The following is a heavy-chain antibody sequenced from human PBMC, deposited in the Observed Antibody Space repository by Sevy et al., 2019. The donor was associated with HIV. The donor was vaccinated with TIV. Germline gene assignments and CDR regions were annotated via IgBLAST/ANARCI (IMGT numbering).Heavy chain of an antibody. Sequence: GGSLRLSCAASGFTFSSYGMHWVRQAPGKGLGWVAVISYDGSNKYYADSVKGRFTISRDNSKNTLYLQMNSLRAEDTAVYYCAKDPMAVTGAFDIWGQGTMVTVSS. D-gene: IGHD2-21*02. J-gene: IGHJ3*02. CDR1: GFTFSSYG. CDR3: AKDPMAVTGAFDI. CDR2: ISYDGSNK. V-gene: IGHV3-30*18.